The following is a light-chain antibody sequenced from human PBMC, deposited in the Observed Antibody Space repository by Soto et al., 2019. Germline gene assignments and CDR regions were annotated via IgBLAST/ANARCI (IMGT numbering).Light chain of an antibody. CDR1: SSDVGGYNY. V-gene: IGLV2-14*01. Sequence: QSALTQPASVSGSPGQSITISCTGTSSDVGGYNYVSWYQQHPGNAPTLMIYDVSHRSSGVSNRFCGSKSGNPASLTISGRSADDDAYYYCSSYRSSSTRVFGGGTKLTVL. J-gene: IGLJ2*01. CDR2: DVS. CDR3: SSYRSSSTRV.